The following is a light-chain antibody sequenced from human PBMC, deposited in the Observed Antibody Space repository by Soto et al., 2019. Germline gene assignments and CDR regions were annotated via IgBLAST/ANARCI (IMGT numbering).Light chain of an antibody. CDR3: QQYNSYWT. J-gene: IGKJ1*01. CDR2: DAY. V-gene: IGKV1-5*01. Sequence: DIQMTQSPSTLSASVGDRVTITCRASQSISSWLAWYRQKPGKAPKLLINDAYNLESGVPSRFSGSGSGTEFTLTISSLQPDDFATYYCQQYNSYWTFGQGTKVDIK. CDR1: QSISSW.